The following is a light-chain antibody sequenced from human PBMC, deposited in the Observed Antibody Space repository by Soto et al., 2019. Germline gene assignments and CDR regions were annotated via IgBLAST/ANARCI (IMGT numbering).Light chain of an antibody. CDR3: NSYTGSNTFV. CDR2: EVT. J-gene: IGLJ1*01. CDR1: SSDVGGYNY. V-gene: IGLV2-14*03. Sequence: QSALTQPASVSGSPGQSITISCTGTSSDVGGYNYVSWYQQHPGKAPKLMIFEVTNRPSGISNRFSGSRSGNTASLTISDLQAEDEAEYYCNSYTGSNTFVFGTGTKATVL.